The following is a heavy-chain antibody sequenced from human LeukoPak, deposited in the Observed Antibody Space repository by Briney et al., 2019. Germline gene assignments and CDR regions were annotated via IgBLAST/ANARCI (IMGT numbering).Heavy chain of an antibody. Sequence: ASVKVSCKASGYTFTSYGISWVRQAPGQGLEWMGWISAYNGNTNYAQKLQGRVTMTTDTSTSTAYMELRSLRSDDTAVYYCAREIVRGVIMGGSDYWGQGTLVTVSS. D-gene: IGHD3-10*01. J-gene: IGHJ4*02. CDR2: ISAYNGNT. V-gene: IGHV1-18*01. CDR1: GYTFTSYG. CDR3: AREIVRGVIMGGSDY.